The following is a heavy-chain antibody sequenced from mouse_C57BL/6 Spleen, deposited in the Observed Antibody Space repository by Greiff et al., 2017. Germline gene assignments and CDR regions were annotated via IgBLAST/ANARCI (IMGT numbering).Heavy chain of an antibody. Sequence: QVQLQQPGAELVKPGASVKLSCKASGYTFTSYWMHWVKQRPGQGLEWIGMIHPNSGSTNYNEKFKSKATLTVDKSSSTAYMQLSSLTSEDSAVYYCAREGGYDGAWFADWGQGTLVTVSA. V-gene: IGHV1-64*01. CDR2: IHPNSGST. CDR1: GYTFTSYW. J-gene: IGHJ3*01. CDR3: AREGGYDGAWFAD. D-gene: IGHD2-2*01.